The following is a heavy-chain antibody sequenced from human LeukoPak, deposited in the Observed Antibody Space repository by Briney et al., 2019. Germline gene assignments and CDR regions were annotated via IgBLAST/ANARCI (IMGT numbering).Heavy chain of an antibody. CDR3: ARGLGSSGYYLGY. V-gene: IGHV4-34*01. D-gene: IGHD3-22*01. J-gene: IGHJ4*02. CDR1: GGSSSGYY. Sequence: SETLSLTCAVYGGSSSGYYWSWIRQPPGKGLEWIGEINHSGSTNYNPSLKSRVTISVDTSKNQFSLKLSSVTAADTAVYYCARGLGSSGYYLGYWGQGTLVTVSS. CDR2: INHSGST.